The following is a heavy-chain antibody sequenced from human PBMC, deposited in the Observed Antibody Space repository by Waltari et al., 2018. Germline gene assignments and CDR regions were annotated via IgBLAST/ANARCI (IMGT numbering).Heavy chain of an antibody. D-gene: IGHD4-17*01. CDR2: VGPTTEN. Sequence: EVELVESGGGLIQPGGSLRLSCAASDFLTRTFYINWVRQVRGRGVELGGVVGPTTENDHTDSGKGRFSVSRDDSTNTVHLQMNSLRADDTAIYYCARDSLDYGGWFDSWGQGAPVTVSS. CDR1: DFLTRTFY. CDR3: ARDSLDYGGWFDS. J-gene: IGHJ5*01. V-gene: IGHV3-53*01.